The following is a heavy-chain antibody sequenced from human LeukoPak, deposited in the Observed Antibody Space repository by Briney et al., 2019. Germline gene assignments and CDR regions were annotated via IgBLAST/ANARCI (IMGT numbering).Heavy chain of an antibody. CDR2: ISSSSSYI. Sequence: PGGSLRLSCAASGFTFSSYAMSWVRQAPGKGLEWVSSISSSSSYIYYADSVKGRFTISRDNAKNSLYLQMNSLRAEDTAVYYCARRYCGGDCYSPYNWFDPWGQGTLVTVSS. D-gene: IGHD2-21*02. J-gene: IGHJ5*02. CDR3: ARRYCGGDCYSPYNWFDP. V-gene: IGHV3-21*01. CDR1: GFTFSSYA.